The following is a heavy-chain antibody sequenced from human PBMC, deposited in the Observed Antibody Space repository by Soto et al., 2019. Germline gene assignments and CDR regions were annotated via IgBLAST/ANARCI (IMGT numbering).Heavy chain of an antibody. J-gene: IGHJ3*02. CDR2: ISSSSSYI. V-gene: IGHV3-21*01. CDR1: GFTFSSYS. D-gene: IGHD3-22*01. CDR3: ASPFYYDSSGYDAFDI. Sequence: LRLSCAASGFTFSSYSMNWVRQAPGKGLEWVSSISSSSSYIYYADSVKGRFTISRDNAKNSLYLQMNSLRAEDTAVYYCASPFYYDSSGYDAFDIWGQGTMVTVSS.